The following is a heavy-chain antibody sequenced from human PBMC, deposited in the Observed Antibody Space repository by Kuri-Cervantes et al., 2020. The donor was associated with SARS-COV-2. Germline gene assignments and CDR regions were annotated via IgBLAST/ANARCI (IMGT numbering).Heavy chain of an antibody. CDR2: ISGSGGDT. Sequence: GESLKISCAASGFTFSNYALTWVRQAPGKGLEWVSAISGSGGDTYYADSVKGRFTISRDSSKNTVYLQMNSLRADDTAVYYCARSTPFRRLVVISQGGAFDIWGQGTMVTVSS. J-gene: IGHJ3*02. CDR3: ARSTPFRRLVVISQGGAFDI. D-gene: IGHD3-22*01. V-gene: IGHV3-23*01. CDR1: GFTFSNYA.